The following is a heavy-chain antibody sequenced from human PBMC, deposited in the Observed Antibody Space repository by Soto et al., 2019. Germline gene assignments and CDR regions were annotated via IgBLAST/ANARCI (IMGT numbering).Heavy chain of an antibody. V-gene: IGHV4-31*03. Sequence: QVQLQESGPGLVKPSQTLSLTCTVSGGSISSGGYYWSWIRQHPGKGLEWIGYIYYSGSTYYNPSLKRRVTISGDTSKNQSSLTLSSVTAADTAVYYCASSVSSAHGEFSDWGQGTLVTVSS. D-gene: IGHD3-10*01. CDR2: IYYSGST. CDR1: GGSISSGGYY. CDR3: ASSVSSAHGEFSD. J-gene: IGHJ4*02.